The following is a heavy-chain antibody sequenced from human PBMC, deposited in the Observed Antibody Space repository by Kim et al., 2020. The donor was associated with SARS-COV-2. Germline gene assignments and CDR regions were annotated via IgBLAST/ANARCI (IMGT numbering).Heavy chain of an antibody. CDR1: GLPVNTYD. CDR3: TRACYYYDISAAY. J-gene: IGHJ4*02. CDR2: INPTGDT. D-gene: IGHD3-22*01. V-gene: IGHV3-13*01. Sequence: GGSLRLSCAASGLPVNTYDMHWVRLTTGEGLEWVSSINPTGDTYYPDSVKGRFTISRDNAKNSLYLQMNSLTVGDTAVYYCTRACYYYDISAAYWGQGTLVTVSS.